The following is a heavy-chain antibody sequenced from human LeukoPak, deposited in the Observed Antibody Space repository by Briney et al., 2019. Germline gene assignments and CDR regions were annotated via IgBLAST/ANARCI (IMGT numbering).Heavy chain of an antibody. CDR3: ARGGARGSSAFDI. J-gene: IGHJ3*02. V-gene: IGHV4-59*01. D-gene: IGHD3-10*01. CDR1: GDSISGFY. CDR2: IYYSGST. Sequence: SETLSLSCTVSGDSISGFYWSWIRRPPGKGLEWIGYIYYSGSTNYNPSLKSRVTILIETSKNQFSLKLSSVAAADTAVYYCARGGARGSSAFDIWGQGTMVTVSS.